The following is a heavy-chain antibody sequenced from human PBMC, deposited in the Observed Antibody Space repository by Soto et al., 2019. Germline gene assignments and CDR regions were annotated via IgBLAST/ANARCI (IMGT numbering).Heavy chain of an antibody. J-gene: IGHJ6*04. D-gene: IGHD3-3*01. CDR3: ARLEYDFWSGTTPDV. CDR1: GGSISSYY. Sequence: SETLSLTCTFSGGSISSYYWSLIQQPPGKGLEWIGYIYYSGSTNYNPSLKSRVIISVDTSKNQFSLKLSSVTAADTAVYYCARLEYDFWSGTTPDVWGKGTTVTVSS. V-gene: IGHV4-59*08. CDR2: IYYSGST.